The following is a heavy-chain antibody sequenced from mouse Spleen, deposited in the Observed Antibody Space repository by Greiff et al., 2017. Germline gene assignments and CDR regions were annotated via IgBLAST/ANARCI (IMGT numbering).Heavy chain of an antibody. CDR1: GYSFTDYN. J-gene: IGHJ4*01. CDR3: ARQLGLENYAMDY. D-gene: IGHD3-1*01. Sequence: VQLKESGPELVKPGASVKISCKASGYSFTDYNMNWVKQSNGKSLEWIGVINPNYGTTSYNQKFKGKATLTVDQSSSTAYMQLNSLTSEDSAVYYCARQLGLENYAMDYWGQGTSVTVSS. V-gene: IGHV1-39*01. CDR2: INPNYGTT.